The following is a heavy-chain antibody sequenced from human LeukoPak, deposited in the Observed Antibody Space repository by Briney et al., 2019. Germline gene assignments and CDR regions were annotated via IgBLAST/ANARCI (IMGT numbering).Heavy chain of an antibody. V-gene: IGHV1-2*06. CDR1: GYTFSDYY. CDR3: ARARDYYDSSGYDY. CDR2: INPNSGGT. Sequence: GASVKVSCKASGYTFSDYYMHWVLQAPGQGLEWMGRINPNSGGTNYAQKFQGRVTMTRDTSISTAYMELSGLRSDDTAVYYCARARDYYDSSGYDYWGQGTLVTVSS. D-gene: IGHD3-22*01. J-gene: IGHJ4*02.